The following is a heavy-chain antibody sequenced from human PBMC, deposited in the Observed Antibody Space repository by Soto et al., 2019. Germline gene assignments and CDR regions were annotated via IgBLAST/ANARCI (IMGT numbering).Heavy chain of an antibody. D-gene: IGHD3-10*01. CDR1: CGSISTYY. V-gene: IGHV4-59*08. Sequence: SETLSLTCTVSCGSISTYYWSWIRQPPGKGLEWIGYIHYSGSTDYNPSLKSRVTVSGDTSKNQFSLKLSSVTAADTAVYYCARSTYSDSGSYYLCAFDIWGQGTMVTVSS. CDR2: IHYSGST. CDR3: ARSTYSDSGSYYLCAFDI. J-gene: IGHJ3*02.